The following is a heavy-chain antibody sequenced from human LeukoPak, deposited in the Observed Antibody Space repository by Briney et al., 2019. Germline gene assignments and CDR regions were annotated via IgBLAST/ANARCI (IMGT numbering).Heavy chain of an antibody. CDR3: ARDLPRATGSGSPGY. D-gene: IGHD1-26*01. CDR1: GFTFSNYA. CDR2: ISGSGDST. Sequence: PGGSLRLSCAASGFTFSNYAMSWVRQAPGKGLEWVSDISGSGDSTNYADSVKGRFTISRDNSKNTLYLQMNSLRAEDTAVYYCARDLPRATGSGSPGYWGQGTLVTVSS. V-gene: IGHV3-23*01. J-gene: IGHJ4*02.